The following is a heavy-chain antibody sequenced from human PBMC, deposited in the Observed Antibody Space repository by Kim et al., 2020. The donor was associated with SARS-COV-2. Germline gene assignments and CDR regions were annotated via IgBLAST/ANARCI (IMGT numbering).Heavy chain of an antibody. CDR1: GGSISSSSYY. Sequence: SETLSLTCTVSGGSISSSSYYWGWIRQPPGKGLEWIGSIYYSGSTYYNPSLKSRVTISVDTSKNQFSLKLSSVTAADTAVYYCARDLGQRWLQLRGYYFDYWGQGTLVTVSS. D-gene: IGHD1-1*01. CDR2: IYYSGST. CDR3: ARDLGQRWLQLRGYYFDY. V-gene: IGHV4-39*07. J-gene: IGHJ4*02.